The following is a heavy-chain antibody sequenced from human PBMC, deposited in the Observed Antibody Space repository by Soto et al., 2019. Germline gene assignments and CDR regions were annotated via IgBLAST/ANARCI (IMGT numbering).Heavy chain of an antibody. CDR3: AKVSSTSRGTVYYYYMDV. D-gene: IGHD2-2*01. CDR2: ISWNSGSI. CDR1: GFTFDDYA. J-gene: IGHJ6*03. Sequence: GGSLRLSCAASGFTFDDYAMHWVRQAPGKGLEWVSGISWNSGSIGYADSVKGRFTISRDNAKNSLYLQMNSLRAEDTALYYCAKVSSTSRGTVYYYYMDVWGKGTTVTVSS. V-gene: IGHV3-9*01.